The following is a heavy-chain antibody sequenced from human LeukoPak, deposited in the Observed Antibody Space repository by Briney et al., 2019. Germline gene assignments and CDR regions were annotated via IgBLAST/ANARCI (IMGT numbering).Heavy chain of an antibody. V-gene: IGHV7-4-1*02. Sequence: ASVKASCKASVYTFTSYAMNWVGQAPGQGLEWMGWINTNTGNPTYAQGFTGRFVFSLDTSVSTAYLQISSLKAEDTAVYYCARDLGEERSGWRSFCVWGQGTTVTVS. CDR2: INTNTGNP. CDR1: VYTFTSYA. CDR3: ARDLGEERSGWRSFCV. J-gene: IGHJ6*02. D-gene: IGHD6-19*01.